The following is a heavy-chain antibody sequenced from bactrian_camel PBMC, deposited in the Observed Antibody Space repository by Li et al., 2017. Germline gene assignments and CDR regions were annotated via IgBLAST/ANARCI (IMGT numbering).Heavy chain of an antibody. J-gene: IGHJ6*01. D-gene: IGHD6*01. CDR2: ISSDGTTP. V-gene: IGHV3S1*01. Sequence: HVQLVESGGGSVQAGGSLRLSCKASALNWYRHPPGKECELVSAISSDGTTPFYAHSVAGRFTISRDNAKNTLYLQLNSLKTEDTAMYYCAANVAGTDLTAFDYWGQGTQVTVS. CDR1: AL. CDR3: AANVAGTDLTAFDY.